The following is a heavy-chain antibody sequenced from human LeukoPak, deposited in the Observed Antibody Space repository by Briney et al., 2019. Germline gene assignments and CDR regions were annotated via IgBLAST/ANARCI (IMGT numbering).Heavy chain of an antibody. CDR1: GFTFSSYW. J-gene: IGHJ4*02. D-gene: IGHD1-14*01. CDR3: ARDKEPERLGYFDY. CDR2: IKQDGSEK. Sequence: GGSLRLSCAASGFTFSSYWMSWVRQAPGKGLEWVANIKQDGSEKYYVDSVKGRFTISRDNAKNSLYLQMNSLRAEDTAVYYCARDKEPERLGYFDYWGQGTLVTVSS. V-gene: IGHV3-7*01.